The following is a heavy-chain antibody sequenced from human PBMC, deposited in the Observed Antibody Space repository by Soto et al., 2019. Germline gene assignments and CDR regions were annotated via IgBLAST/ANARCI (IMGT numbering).Heavy chain of an antibody. D-gene: IGHD6-19*01. CDR3: TRGVLGSGWYFDY. CDR2: IRSKANSYAT. V-gene: IGHV3-73*01. Sequence: GGSLRLSCAASGFTFSGSAMHWVRQASGKGLEWVGRIRSKANSYATAYAASVKGRFTISRDDSKNTAYLQMNSLKTEDTAVYYCTRGVLGSGWYFDYWGQGTLVTVSS. CDR1: GFTFSGSA. J-gene: IGHJ4*02.